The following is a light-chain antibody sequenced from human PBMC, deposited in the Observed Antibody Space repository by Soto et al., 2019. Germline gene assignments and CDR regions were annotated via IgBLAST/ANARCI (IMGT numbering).Light chain of an antibody. V-gene: IGKV3-20*01. CDR1: QSVSSSY. CDR3: QLYGGPPTWT. J-gene: IGKJ1*01. Sequence: LTPSPATLHLPLGEGVPHSCRAIQSVSSSYLAWYQQKPGQAPRLLIFGASNRATGIPDRFSGSGSGTDFTLTISGLEPEDFAVYYCQLYGGPPTWTFGQGTKVDI. CDR2: GAS.